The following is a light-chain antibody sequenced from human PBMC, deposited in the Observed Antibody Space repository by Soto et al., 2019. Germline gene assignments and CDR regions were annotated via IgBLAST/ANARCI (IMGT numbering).Light chain of an antibody. CDR1: QSISSW. CDR2: DAS. V-gene: IGKV1-5*01. J-gene: IGKJ4*01. CDR3: QHSYSIVT. Sequence: DIQMTQSPSTLSASVGDIVTITFRASQSISSWLAWYQQKPGKAPKLLIYDASSLQSGVPSRFSASGSGADFTLTISSLQPEDFATYYCQHSYSIVTFGGGTKVDIK.